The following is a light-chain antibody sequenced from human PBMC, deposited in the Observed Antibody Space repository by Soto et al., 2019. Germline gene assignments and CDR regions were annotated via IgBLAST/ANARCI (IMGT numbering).Light chain of an antibody. CDR2: DAS. CDR1: QGISSY. J-gene: IGKJ4*01. V-gene: IGKV1-9*01. Sequence: PLTPAPSSLSSSVGDRVPIPFPASQGISSYLGWYQQKPGKAPNLLIYDASTLHSGVPSRFSGGVSGTDFTLTISSLQPEDFATYYCQQVNVYPSTFGGGTKVDIK. CDR3: QQVNVYPST.